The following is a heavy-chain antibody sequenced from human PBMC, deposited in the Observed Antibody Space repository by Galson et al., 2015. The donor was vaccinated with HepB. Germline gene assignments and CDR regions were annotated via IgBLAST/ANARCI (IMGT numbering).Heavy chain of an antibody. CDR3: ARERDYYYYYGMDV. CDR2: IYSGGST. V-gene: IGHV3-66*01. J-gene: IGHJ6*02. Sequence: SLRLSCAASGFTVSSNYMSWVRQAPGKGLEWVSVIYSGGSTYYADSVKGRFTISRDNSKDTLYLQMNSLRAEDTAVYYCARERDYYYYYGMDVWGQGTTVTVSS. CDR1: GFTVSSNY.